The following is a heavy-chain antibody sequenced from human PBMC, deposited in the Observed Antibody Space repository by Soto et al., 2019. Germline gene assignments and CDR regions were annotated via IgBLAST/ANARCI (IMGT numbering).Heavy chain of an antibody. Sequence: KASETLSLTCSVSGGSVSSGPSYWSWIRQPPGKRPEWIGSTSYSGSTNCNPSLKSRATISLDTSKNQFSLQLTSVTAADTAVYYCARDKEPKWFFTWGQGILVTVSS. J-gene: IGHJ5*02. CDR2: TSYSGST. CDR1: GGSVSSGPSY. V-gene: IGHV4-61*01. CDR3: ARDKEPKWFFT. D-gene: IGHD3-22*01.